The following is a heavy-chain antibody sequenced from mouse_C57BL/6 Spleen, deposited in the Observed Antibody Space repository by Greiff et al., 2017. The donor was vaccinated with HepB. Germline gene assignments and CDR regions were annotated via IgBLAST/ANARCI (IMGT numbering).Heavy chain of an antibody. Sequence: EVQLQESGPGLVKPSQSLSLTCSVTGYSITSGYYWNWIRQFPGNKLEWMGYISYDGSNNYNPSLKNRISITRDTSKNQFFLKLNSVTTEDTATYYCAREGANWDRLWYFDVWGTGTTVTVSS. J-gene: IGHJ1*03. CDR3: AREGANWDRLWYFDV. CDR1: GYSITSGYY. D-gene: IGHD4-1*01. V-gene: IGHV3-6*01. CDR2: ISYDGSN.